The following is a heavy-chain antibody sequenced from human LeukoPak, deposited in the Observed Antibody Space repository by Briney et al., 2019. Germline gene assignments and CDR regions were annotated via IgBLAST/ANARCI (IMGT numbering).Heavy chain of an antibody. CDR2: ISGDGVST. J-gene: IGHJ4*02. V-gene: IGHV3-43*02. Sequence: GGSLRLSCVASGLPIADFAMHWVRQAPGKGLEWVSLISGDGVSTFYVDSVKGRFSISGDNSKNSLSLEMNSLRTEDTAMYYCARESGKFDYWGQGTLVAVSS. CDR1: GLPIADFA. CDR3: ARESGKFDY.